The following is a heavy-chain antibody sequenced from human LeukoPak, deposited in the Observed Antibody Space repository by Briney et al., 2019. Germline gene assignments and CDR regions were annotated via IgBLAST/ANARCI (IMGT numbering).Heavy chain of an antibody. CDR3: ARGHYYMDV. CDR1: GFTFSSYW. J-gene: IGHJ6*03. V-gene: IGHV3-7*01. CDR2: IKQDGSET. Sequence: GGSLRLSCAASGFTFSSYWVTWVRQAPGMGLEWVANIKQDGSETYYVDSVKGRFTISRDNARNALYLQMNSLRAEDTAVYYCARGHYYMDVWGKGTTVTVSS.